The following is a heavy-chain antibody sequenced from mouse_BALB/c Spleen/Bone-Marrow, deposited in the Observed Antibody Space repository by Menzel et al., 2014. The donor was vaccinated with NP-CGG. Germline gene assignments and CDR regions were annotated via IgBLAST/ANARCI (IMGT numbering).Heavy chain of an antibody. CDR2: ISSGSSTI. CDR3: VRSGSSSGYFDY. J-gene: IGHJ2*01. CDR1: GFTFSSFG. Sequence: EVKLMGSGGGLVQPGGSRKLSCAASGFTFSSFGMHWVRQAPEKGLEWVAYISSGSSTIYYADTVMGRFTISRDNPKNTLFLQMTSLRSEDTAMYYCVRSGSSSGYFDYWGQGTTLTVSS. V-gene: IGHV5-17*02. D-gene: IGHD1-1*01.